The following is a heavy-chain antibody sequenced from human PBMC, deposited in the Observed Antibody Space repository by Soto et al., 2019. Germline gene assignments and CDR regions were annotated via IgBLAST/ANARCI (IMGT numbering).Heavy chain of an antibody. CDR3: AKGSRIAAAPGDY. J-gene: IGHJ4*02. V-gene: IGHV3-23*01. CDR1: GFTFSSYA. D-gene: IGHD6-13*01. CDR2: ISGSGGST. Sequence: EVQLLESGGGLVQPGGSLRLSCAASGFTFSSYAMSWVRQAPGKGLEWVSAISGSGGSTYYADSVKGRFTISRDNYRHTQYLQMNSLRAEDTAVYYCAKGSRIAAAPGDYWGQGALVTVSS.